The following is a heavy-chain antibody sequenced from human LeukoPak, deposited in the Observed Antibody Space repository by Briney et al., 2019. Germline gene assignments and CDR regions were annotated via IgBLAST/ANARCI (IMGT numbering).Heavy chain of an antibody. V-gene: IGHV3-23*01. CDR3: AKDRVGAMLYFDY. CDR2: LSGSGGTT. J-gene: IGHJ4*02. D-gene: IGHD1-26*01. CDR1: GFTFSSYG. Sequence: GGSLRLSCSASGFTFSSYGMSWVRQAPGRGLEWVSGLSGSGGTTYYVDSVKGRFTISRDNSKNTLYLQMNSLRAEDTAVYYCAKDRVGAMLYFDYWGQGTLVTVSS.